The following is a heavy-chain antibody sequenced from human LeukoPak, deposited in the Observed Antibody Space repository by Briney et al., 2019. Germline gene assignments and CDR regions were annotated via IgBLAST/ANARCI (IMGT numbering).Heavy chain of an antibody. Sequence: PGGSLPLSCAASGFPFSSYWMSGVRQAPGKGREGVANIKQDGSEKYRVDSGKGRFTISRHNAKNSLYLQMNSLRAEDTAVYYCARGFRDVEYSSSSGFDYWGQGTLVTVSS. V-gene: IGHV3-7*01. J-gene: IGHJ4*02. CDR3: ARGFRDVEYSSSSGFDY. CDR1: GFPFSSYW. D-gene: IGHD6-6*01. CDR2: IKQDGSEK.